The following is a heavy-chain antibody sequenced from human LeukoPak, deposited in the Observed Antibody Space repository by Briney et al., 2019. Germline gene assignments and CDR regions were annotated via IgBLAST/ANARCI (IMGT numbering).Heavy chain of an antibody. CDR3: ARAPDRYQLEDPYFDY. J-gene: IGHJ4*02. CDR2: IKQDGSEK. D-gene: IGHD1-1*01. CDR1: GFTFSSYW. V-gene: IGHV3-7*01. Sequence: GGSLRLSCAASGFTFSSYWMSWVRQAPGKGLEWVANIKQDGSEKYYVDSVEGRFTISRDNAKNSLYLQMNSLRAEDTAVYYCARAPDRYQLEDPYFDYWGQGTLVTVSS.